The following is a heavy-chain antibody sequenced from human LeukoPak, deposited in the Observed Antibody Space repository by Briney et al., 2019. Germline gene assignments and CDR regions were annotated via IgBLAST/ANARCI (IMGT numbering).Heavy chain of an antibody. CDR1: GFTFSDYY. J-gene: IGHJ4*02. D-gene: IGHD4-17*01. V-gene: IGHV3-11*01. Sequence: GGSLRLSCAASGFTFSDYYMSWIRQAPGKGLEWVSYISSSGSTIYYADSVKGRFTISRDNSKNTLYLQMNSLRAEDTAVYYCAKEKGHYGDDKIDYWGQGTLVTVSS. CDR2: ISSSGSTI. CDR3: AKEKGHYGDDKIDY.